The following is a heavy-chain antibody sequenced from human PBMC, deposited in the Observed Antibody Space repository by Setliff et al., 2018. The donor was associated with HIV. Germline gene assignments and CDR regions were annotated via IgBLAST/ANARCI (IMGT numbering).Heavy chain of an antibody. J-gene: IGHJ3*01. Sequence: GGSLRLSCAAPGFTFSNSDKKWVHQTPGRGLEWVSGVSWKGSRAHCAGSVKGRFIISRDNSNNTLYLQMHGLRADDTAVYYCARDRPRRIVVATNLPNAFDVWGHGTLVTVSS. D-gene: IGHD2-15*01. CDR3: ARDRPRRIVVATNLPNAFDV. CDR1: GFTFSNSD. V-gene: IGHV3-35*01. CDR2: VSWKGSRA.